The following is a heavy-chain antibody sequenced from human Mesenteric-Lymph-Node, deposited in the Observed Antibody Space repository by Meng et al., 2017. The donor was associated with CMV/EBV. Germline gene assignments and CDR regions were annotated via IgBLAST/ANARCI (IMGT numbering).Heavy chain of an antibody. CDR1: GFTFSSYA. CDR2: ISSGGGTTM. V-gene: IGHV3-48*04. CDR3: ARLLGMPQ. J-gene: IGHJ4*02. D-gene: IGHD2-2*01. Sequence: LRLSCAASGFTFSSYAMSWVRQAPGKGLEWVSYISSGGGTTMYYADSVKGRFTISRDNAKNSLYLQMNSLRADDTAVYYCARLLGMPQWGQGSLVTVSS.